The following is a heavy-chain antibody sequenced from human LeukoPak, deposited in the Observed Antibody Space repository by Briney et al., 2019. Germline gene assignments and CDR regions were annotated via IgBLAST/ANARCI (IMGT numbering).Heavy chain of an antibody. J-gene: IGHJ6*02. CDR3: ARLAVADHYYYYGMDV. V-gene: IGHV4-59*06. Sequence: PSETLSLTCTVSGGSISSHYWSWIRQPPGKGLEWIGYIYYSGSTYYNPSLKSRVTISVDTSKNQFSLKLSSVTAADTAVYYCARLAVADHYYYYGMDVWGQGTTVTVS. D-gene: IGHD6-19*01. CDR2: IYYSGST. CDR1: GGSISSHY.